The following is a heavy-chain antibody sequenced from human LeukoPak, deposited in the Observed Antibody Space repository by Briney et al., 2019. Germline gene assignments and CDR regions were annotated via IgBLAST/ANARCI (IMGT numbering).Heavy chain of an antibody. CDR2: INDSGGT. Sequence: PSETLSLTCTVYGGSLSGHYWSWIRQSPGKGLEWIGEINDSGGTKYNPSLKSRVSLLVDTSKNQFSLKLSSVTAADTAVYYCARHEESSGYPASFDYWGQGTLVTVSS. CDR3: ARHEESSGYPASFDY. J-gene: IGHJ4*02. V-gene: IGHV4-34*01. D-gene: IGHD3-22*01. CDR1: GGSLSGHY.